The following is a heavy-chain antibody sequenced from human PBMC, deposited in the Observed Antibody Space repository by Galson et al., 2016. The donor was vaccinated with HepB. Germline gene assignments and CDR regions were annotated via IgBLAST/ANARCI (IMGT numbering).Heavy chain of an antibody. D-gene: IGHD2-8*01. Sequence: SLRLSCAASGFTFSAYAMSWVRQAPGKGPEWVSAISSGGRMFYADPVTGRFTISRDSSNNTPYPQMHSLRTEDTDVYYCAKDVPNAFDPWGQGTLVTVSS. CDR3: AKDVPNAFDP. V-gene: IGHV3-23*01. J-gene: IGHJ5*02. CDR2: ISSGGRM. CDR1: GFTFSAYA.